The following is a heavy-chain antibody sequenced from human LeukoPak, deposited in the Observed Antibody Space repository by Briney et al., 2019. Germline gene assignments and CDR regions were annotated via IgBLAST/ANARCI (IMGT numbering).Heavy chain of an antibody. J-gene: IGHJ5*02. CDR3: ARHYYGSGSYFASHTSNNWFDP. Sequence: SETLSLTCAVSGGSISSSNWWSWVRQPPGKGLEWIGSIYYSGSTYYNPSLKSRVTISVDTSKNQFSLKLSSVTAADTAVYYCARHYYGSGSYFASHTSNNWFDPWGQGTLVTVSS. CDR1: GGSISSSNW. CDR2: IYYSGST. D-gene: IGHD3-10*01. V-gene: IGHV4-39*01.